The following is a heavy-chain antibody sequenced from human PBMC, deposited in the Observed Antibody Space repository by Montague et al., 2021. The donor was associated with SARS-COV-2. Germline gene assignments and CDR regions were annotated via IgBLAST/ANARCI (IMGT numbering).Heavy chain of an antibody. D-gene: IGHD3-10*01. CDR2: INHSGST. Sequence: SETLSLTCAVYGGSLSGYYWSWIRQSLGKGLEWIGEINHSGSTNYNPSLKSRVTISVDTSKKQFSLRLSSVTAADTAVYYCARGSSSRVLVGGKLQYWGQGALVIVSS. J-gene: IGHJ4*02. CDR3: ARGSSSRVLVGGKLQY. CDR1: GGSLSGYY. V-gene: IGHV4-34*01.